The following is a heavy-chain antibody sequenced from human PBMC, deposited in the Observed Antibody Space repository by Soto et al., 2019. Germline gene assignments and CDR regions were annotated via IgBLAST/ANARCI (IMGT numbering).Heavy chain of an antibody. CDR2: ISYDGSNK. V-gene: IGHV3-30*03. Sequence: GGSLRLSCAASGFTFSSYGMHWVRQAPGKGLEWVAVISYDGSNKYYADSVKGRFTISRDNSKNTLYLQMNSLRAEDTAVYYCAPTAAPRTPLYFDYWGQGTLVTVSS. D-gene: IGHD6-6*01. CDR3: APTAAPRTPLYFDY. CDR1: GFTFSSYG. J-gene: IGHJ4*02.